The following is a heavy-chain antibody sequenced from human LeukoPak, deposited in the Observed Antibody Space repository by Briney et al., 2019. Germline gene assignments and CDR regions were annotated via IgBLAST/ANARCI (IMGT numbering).Heavy chain of an antibody. J-gene: IGHJ4*02. CDR2: IIPIFGTV. V-gene: IGHV1-69*05. D-gene: IGHD3-16*02. CDR3: ARDRGGLRLGELSLYPFDY. Sequence: GASVKVSCKASGGTFSSYAISWVRQAPGQGLEWMGGIIPIFGTVNYAQKFQGRVTITTDESTSTAYMEVSSLRSEDTAVYYCARDRGGLRLGELSLYPFDYWGQGTLVTVSS. CDR1: GGTFSSYA.